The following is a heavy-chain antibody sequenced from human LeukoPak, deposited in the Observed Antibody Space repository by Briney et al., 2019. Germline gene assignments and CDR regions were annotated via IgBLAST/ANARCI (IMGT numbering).Heavy chain of an antibody. CDR2: INPNSGDT. D-gene: IGHD3-22*01. J-gene: IGHJ4*02. CDR3: ARDRNTMILID. CDR1: GYTFTGYY. V-gene: IGHV1-2*02. Sequence: GASVKVSCKASGYTFTGYYIHWVRQASGQGLEWMGWINPNSGDTNYAQKFQGRVTMTRDTSISTAYMELSRLRSDDAAVYYCARDRNTMILIDWGQGTLVTVSS.